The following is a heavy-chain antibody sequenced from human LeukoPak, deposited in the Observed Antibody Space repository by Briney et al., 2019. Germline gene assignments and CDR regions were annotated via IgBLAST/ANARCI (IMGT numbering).Heavy chain of an antibody. CDR2: IYYSGST. CDR3: ARVMSKLGDAFDI. J-gene: IGHJ3*02. V-gene: IGHV4-59*01. CDR1: GGSISSYY. D-gene: IGHD6-13*01. Sequence: PSETLSLTCTVSGGSISSYYWSWIRQPPGKGLEWIGCIYYSGSTNYNPSLKSRVTISVDTSKNQFSLKLSSVTAADTAVYYCARVMSKLGDAFDIWGQGTMVTVSS.